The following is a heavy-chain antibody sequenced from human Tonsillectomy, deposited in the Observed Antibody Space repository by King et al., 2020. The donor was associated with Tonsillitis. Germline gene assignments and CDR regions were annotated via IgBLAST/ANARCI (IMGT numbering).Heavy chain of an antibody. V-gene: IGHV3-30*18. J-gene: IGHJ6*02. CDR3: AKAYYDFWGGFYGGGMDV. CDR1: GFIFSSYG. D-gene: IGHD3-3*01. Sequence: VQLVESGGGVVQPGRSLRLSCAASGFIFSSYGMHWVRQAPGKGLEWVAVISYDGSNNYYADSVKGRFTISRDNFKNTLYLQMNSVRAEDTAVYYCAKAYYDFWGGFYGGGMDVWGQGTTVPVSS. CDR2: ISYDGSNN.